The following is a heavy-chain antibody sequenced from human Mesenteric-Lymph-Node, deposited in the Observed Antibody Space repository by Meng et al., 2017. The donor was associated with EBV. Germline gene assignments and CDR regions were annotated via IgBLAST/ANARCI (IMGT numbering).Heavy chain of an antibody. CDR1: GGSFSSGDNY. D-gene: IGHD2-2*01. CDR2: IYYSRST. V-gene: IGHV4-30-4*01. J-gene: IGHJ4*02. Sequence: ESGPGLVVPPQALSLPSSVFGGSFSSGDNYWCWTRPPPAKGLRWIGYIYYSRSTSYNPSLLSRVSISVDTSKHQFSLKLSSVTAAAKAVYYCASGGYCSSISCYVDYWGQGTLVTVSS. CDR3: ASGGYCSSISCYVDY.